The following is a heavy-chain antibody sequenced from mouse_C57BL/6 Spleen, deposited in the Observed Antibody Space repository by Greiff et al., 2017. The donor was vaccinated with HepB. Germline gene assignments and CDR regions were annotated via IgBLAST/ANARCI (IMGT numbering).Heavy chain of an antibody. CDR2: ISSGSSTI. CDR1: GFTFSDYG. CDR3: ARHNYGSSAWFAY. V-gene: IGHV5-17*01. J-gene: IGHJ3*01. Sequence: EVQLVESGGGLVKPGGSLKLSCAASGFTFSDYGMHWVRQAPEKGLEWVAYISSGSSTIYYADTVKGRFTISRDNAKNTLFLQMTSLRSEDTAMYYCARHNYGSSAWFAYWGQGTLVTVSA. D-gene: IGHD1-1*01.